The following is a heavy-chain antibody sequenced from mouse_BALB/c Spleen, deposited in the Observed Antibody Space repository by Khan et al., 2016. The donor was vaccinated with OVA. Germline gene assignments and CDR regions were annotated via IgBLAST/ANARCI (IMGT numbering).Heavy chain of an antibody. CDR3: ARFFTTATGDYYGMDY. CDR1: GFTFSSYG. V-gene: IGHV5-6*01. D-gene: IGHD1-2*01. CDR2: ISSGGTYT. J-gene: IGHJ4*01. Sequence: EVELVESGGDLVKPGGSLKLSCAASGFTFSSYGMSWVRQTPDKRLEWVATISSGGTYTYYPDSVKGRFTISRDNAKNTLYLQMYSLKSEDTAKYYCARFFTTATGDYYGMDYWGQGTSVTVSS.